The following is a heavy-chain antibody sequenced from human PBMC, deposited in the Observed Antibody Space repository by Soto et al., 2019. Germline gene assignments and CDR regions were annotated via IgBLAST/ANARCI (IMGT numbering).Heavy chain of an antibody. V-gene: IGHV3-23*01. D-gene: IGHD7-27*01. J-gene: IGHJ4*02. Sequence: DVQLLESGGGLVQPEGSLRLSCAASGFTFSSYAMGWVRQGPGKGLAWVAVVSIGGSTHYEDYVRGRFTISRDNFKNTLSLQMNSLTAEDTAGDFCEKRLGACVQFDYWCLGALVTISS. CDR3: EKRLGACVQFDY. CDR1: GFTFSSYA. CDR2: VSIGGST.